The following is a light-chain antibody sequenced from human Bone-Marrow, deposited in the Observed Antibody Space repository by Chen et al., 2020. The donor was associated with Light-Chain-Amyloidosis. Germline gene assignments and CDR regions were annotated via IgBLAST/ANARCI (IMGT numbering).Light chain of an antibody. CDR2: DVS. CDR3: SSYTSSSTLE. CDR1: SSDVGGYNY. Sequence: QSALTQPASVSGSPGHSITISCTGTSSDVGGYNYVSGYQQHPGKAPKLLTYDVSNGPSGVSNRFSGSKSGNTASLTISGLQAEDEADYYCSSYTSSSTLEFGGGTKLTVL. V-gene: IGLV2-14*03. J-gene: IGLJ3*02.